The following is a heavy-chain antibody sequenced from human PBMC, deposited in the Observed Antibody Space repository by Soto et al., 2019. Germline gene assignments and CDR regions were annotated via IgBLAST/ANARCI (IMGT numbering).Heavy chain of an antibody. D-gene: IGHD1-26*01. CDR1: SGSISSSDYY. CDR2: IYYTGSA. Sequence: VQLQESGPGLVKPSQTLSLTCTVSSGSISSSDYYWSWIRPPPGKGLEWIGYIYYTGSAYYNPSLKSRVTMSVDTSKNQFSLKVTSVTAADTAVYYCASGVSSNWFDPWGQGTLVTVSS. V-gene: IGHV4-30-4*01. CDR3: ASGVSSNWFDP. J-gene: IGHJ5*02.